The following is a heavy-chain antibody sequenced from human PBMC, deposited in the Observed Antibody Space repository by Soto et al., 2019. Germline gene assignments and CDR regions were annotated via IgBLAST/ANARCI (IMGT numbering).Heavy chain of an antibody. V-gene: IGHV4-34*01. CDR1: GGSFSGYI. CDR2: INHSGST. CDR3: ARGLISGSYYSVGWYYFDY. Sequence: QVQLQQWGAGLLKPSETLSLTCAVYGGSFSGYIWSWIRQPPGKGLQWIGQINHSGSTNYNPSLKSRVTISVHTSNSQFSLELSSVTAADTAVYYCARGLISGSYYSVGWYYFDYWGQGTLVTVSS. J-gene: IGHJ4*02. D-gene: IGHD1-26*01.